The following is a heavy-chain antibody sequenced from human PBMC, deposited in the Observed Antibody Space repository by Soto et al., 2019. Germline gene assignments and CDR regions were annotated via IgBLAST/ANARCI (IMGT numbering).Heavy chain of an antibody. CDR2: IYYSGST. V-gene: IGHV4-39*01. CDR3: ARQTFSGYSYGYHYYYGMDV. D-gene: IGHD5-18*01. CDR1: GGSISSSSYY. Sequence: SETLSLTCTVSGGSISSSSYYWGWIRQPPGKGLEWIGSIYYSGSTYYNPSLKSRVTISVDTSKNQFSLKLSSVTAADTAVYYCARQTFSGYSYGYHYYYGMDVWGQGTTVTVSS. J-gene: IGHJ6*02.